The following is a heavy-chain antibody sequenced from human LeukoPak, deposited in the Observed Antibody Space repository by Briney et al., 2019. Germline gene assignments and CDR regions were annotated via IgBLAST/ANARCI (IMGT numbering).Heavy chain of an antibody. V-gene: IGHV3-7*01. CDR3: ARGRTVSDY. J-gene: IGHJ4*02. CDR1: GFTFNNYW. CDR2: IKQDGSEK. D-gene: IGHD3-16*01. Sequence: GGSLRLSCAASGFTFNNYWMSWVRQAPGKGLEWMANIKQDGSEKYYVDSVKGRFSISRDNAKNSLYLQMNGLRAEDTAVYYCARGRTVSDYWGQGTLVTVSS.